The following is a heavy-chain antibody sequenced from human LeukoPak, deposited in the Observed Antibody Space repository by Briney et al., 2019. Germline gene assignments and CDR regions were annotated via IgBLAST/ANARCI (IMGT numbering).Heavy chain of an antibody. Sequence: GGSLRLSCAASGFTFSSYSMNWVRQAPGKGLEWVSSISSRSSYIYYADSLKGRFTISRDNAKNSLYLQMNSLRAEDTAVYYCARDPWSSGSYWGQGTLVTVSS. J-gene: IGHJ4*02. V-gene: IGHV3-21*01. CDR1: GFTFSSYS. CDR3: ARDPWSSGSY. CDR2: ISSRSSYI. D-gene: IGHD1-26*01.